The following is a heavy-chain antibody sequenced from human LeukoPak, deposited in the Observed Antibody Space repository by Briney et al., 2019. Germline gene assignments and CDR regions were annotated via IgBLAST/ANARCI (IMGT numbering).Heavy chain of an antibody. D-gene: IGHD2-2*01. CDR3: ASSKGPFNYPSTDIVVVPAATPYYYYYGMDV. CDR1: GFIFSNYW. Sequence: GGSLRLSCAASGFIFSNYWMTWVRRAPGKGLEWVASIVQGGSVKYYVDSVRGRFTISRDDAKNSLYLQMNSLRAEDTAVYYCASSKGPFNYPSTDIVVVPAATPYYYYYGMDVWGQGTTVTVSS. J-gene: IGHJ6*02. V-gene: IGHV3-7*01. CDR2: IVQGGSVK.